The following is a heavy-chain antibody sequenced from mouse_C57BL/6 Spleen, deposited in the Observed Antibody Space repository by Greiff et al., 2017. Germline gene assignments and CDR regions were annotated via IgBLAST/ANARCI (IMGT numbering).Heavy chain of an antibody. CDR2: IYPGGGYT. V-gene: IGHV1-63*01. D-gene: IGHD4-1*01. Sequence: QVQLQQSGAELVRPGTSVKMSCKASGYTFTNYWIGWAKQRPGHGLEWIGDIYPGGGYTNYNEKFKGKATLTADKSSSTAYLQFSSLTSEDSAIYYCARGVLGHYAMDYWGQGTSVTVSS. CDR1: GYTFTNYW. CDR3: ARGVLGHYAMDY. J-gene: IGHJ4*01.